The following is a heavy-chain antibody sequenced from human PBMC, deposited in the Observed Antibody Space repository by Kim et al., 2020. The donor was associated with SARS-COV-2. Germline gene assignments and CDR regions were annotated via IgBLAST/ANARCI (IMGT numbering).Heavy chain of an antibody. D-gene: IGHD2-2*01. Sequence: SETLSLTCGVYGGSLNGYSWNWIRQPPGKGLEWIGEINHSGGTNYSPSLKSRVTVSMDTSKNQFSLRLSSVTAADTAVYFCARGYIVVVPSPILGLGPIYYNDYMDVWGKGTTVAVFS. CDR1: GGSLNGYS. V-gene: IGHV4-34*01. CDR2: INHSGGT. J-gene: IGHJ6*03. CDR3: ARGYIVVVPSPILGLGPIYYNDYMDV.